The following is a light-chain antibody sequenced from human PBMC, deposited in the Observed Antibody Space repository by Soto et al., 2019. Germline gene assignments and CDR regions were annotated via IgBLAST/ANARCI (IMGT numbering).Light chain of an antibody. CDR2: EVN. CDR3: SSYTSSTTLV. Sequence: HSALTQPGSVSGSPGQSITISCTGTSSDIGNYNYVSWYQQHPGKVPKLMIYEVNNRPSGVSNRFSGSKSGNTASLTISGLEAEDEADYYCSSYTSSTTLVFATGTKVTVL. CDR1: SSDIGNYNY. V-gene: IGLV2-14*01. J-gene: IGLJ1*01.